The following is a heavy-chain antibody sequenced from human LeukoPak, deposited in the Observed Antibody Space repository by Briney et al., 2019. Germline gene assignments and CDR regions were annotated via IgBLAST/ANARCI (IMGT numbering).Heavy chain of an antibody. Sequence: ASVKVSCKASGYTFTSYAMNWVRQAPGQGLEWMGWINTNTGNPTYAQGFTGRFVFSLDTSVSTAYLQISSLKAEDTAVYYCARDGVSDYVSPMDVWGQGTTVTVSS. D-gene: IGHD3-16*01. CDR1: GYTFTSYA. CDR2: INTNTGNP. V-gene: IGHV7-4-1*02. J-gene: IGHJ6*02. CDR3: ARDGVSDYVSPMDV.